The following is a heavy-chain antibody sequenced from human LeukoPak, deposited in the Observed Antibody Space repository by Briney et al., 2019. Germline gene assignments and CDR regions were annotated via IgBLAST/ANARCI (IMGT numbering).Heavy chain of an antibody. CDR1: GGSISSGSYY. CDR2: IYTSGST. D-gene: IGHD6-13*01. J-gene: IGHJ5*02. V-gene: IGHV4-61*02. CDR3: ARRSSWSKYNWFDP. Sequence: SETLSLTCTVSGGSISSGSYYWSWIRQPAGKGLKWIGRIYTSGSTNYNPSLKSRVTISVDTSKNQFSLKLSSVTAADTAVYYCARRSSWSKYNWFDPWGQGTLVTVSS.